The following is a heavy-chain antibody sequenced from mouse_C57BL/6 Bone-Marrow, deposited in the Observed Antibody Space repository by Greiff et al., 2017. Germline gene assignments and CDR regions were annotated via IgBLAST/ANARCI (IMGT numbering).Heavy chain of an antibody. CDR1: GYTFTGYW. J-gene: IGHJ1*03. CDR2: ILPGSGST. V-gene: IGHV1-9*01. D-gene: IGHD1-1*01. CDR3: SYYGSSPYWYFDV. Sequence: QVQLKQSGAELMKPGASVKLSCKATGYTFTGYWIEWVKQRPGHGLEWIGEILPGSGSTNYNEKFKGKATFTADTSSNTAYMQLSSLTTEDSAIYYCSYYGSSPYWYFDVWGTGTTVTVSS.